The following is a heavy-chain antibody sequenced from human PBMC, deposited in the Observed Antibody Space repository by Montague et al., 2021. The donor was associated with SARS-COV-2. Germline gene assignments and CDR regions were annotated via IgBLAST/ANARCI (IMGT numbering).Heavy chain of an antibody. CDR2: IYYSGTT. CDR3: ARYEAVADAFDI. Sequence: SQTLSLTCSVSGASISNHYWSWIRQSPGKGLEWIGYIYYSGTTIYNPSLESRVTISVDTSSNVFSLKLRSVTAADTAIYYCARYEAVADAFDIWGQGTVVTVS. V-gene: IGHV4-59*11. J-gene: IGHJ3*02. CDR1: GASISNHY. D-gene: IGHD6-19*01.